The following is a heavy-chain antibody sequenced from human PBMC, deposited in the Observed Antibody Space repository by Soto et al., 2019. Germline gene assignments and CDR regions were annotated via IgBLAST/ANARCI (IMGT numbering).Heavy chain of an antibody. CDR1: GGSISSYY. V-gene: IGHV4-59*01. CDR2: IYYSGST. Sequence: SETLSLTCTVSGGSISSYYWSWIRQPPGKGLEWIGYIYYSGSTNYNPSLKSRVTILVDTSKNQFSLKLSSVTAADTAVYYCAREVSGWYFDLWGRGTLVTVSS. J-gene: IGHJ2*01. CDR3: AREVSGWYFDL.